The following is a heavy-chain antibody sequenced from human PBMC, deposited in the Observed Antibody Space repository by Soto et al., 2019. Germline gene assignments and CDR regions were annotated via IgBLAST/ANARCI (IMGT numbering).Heavy chain of an antibody. V-gene: IGHV4-59*08. J-gene: IGHJ6*04. Sequence: QVQLQESGPGLMRPSETLFLTCTVSGGSISNSYWSWIRLSPGKGLELIWYIYSSGSTNYNPSLKSRVTISVDTSKGQFLLTLAPLIAAHTARYYRATHYPPFLYGTGPWDVWGEGATVTVSS. CDR2: IYSSGST. D-gene: IGHD3-10*01. CDR1: GGSISNSY. CDR3: ATHYPPFLYGTGPWDV.